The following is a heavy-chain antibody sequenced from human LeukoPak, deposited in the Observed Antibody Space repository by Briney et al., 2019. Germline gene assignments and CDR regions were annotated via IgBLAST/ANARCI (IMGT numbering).Heavy chain of an antibody. J-gene: IGHJ4*02. V-gene: IGHV1-69*05. Sequence: SVKVSCKASGGTFSSYAISWVRQAPGQGLEWMGGIIPIFGTANYAQKFQGRVTITTDESTSTAYMELSRLRSDDTAVYYCARGLAWCSSTSCYILYYFDYWGQGTLVTVSS. CDR2: IIPIFGTA. D-gene: IGHD2-2*02. CDR1: GGTFSSYA. CDR3: ARGLAWCSSTSCYILYYFDY.